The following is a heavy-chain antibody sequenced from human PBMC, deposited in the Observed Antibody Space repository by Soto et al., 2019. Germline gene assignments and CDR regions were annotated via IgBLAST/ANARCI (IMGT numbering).Heavy chain of an antibody. D-gene: IGHD6-6*01. CDR3: AKDRARPGSYYYYGMDV. Sequence: GGSLRLSCAASGFTFSSYGMHWVRQAPGKGLEWVAVISYDGSNKYYADSVKGRFTISRDNSKNTLYLQMNSLRAEDTAVYYCAKDRARPGSYYYYGMDVWGQGTTVTVSS. J-gene: IGHJ6*02. CDR2: ISYDGSNK. V-gene: IGHV3-30*18. CDR1: GFTFSSYG.